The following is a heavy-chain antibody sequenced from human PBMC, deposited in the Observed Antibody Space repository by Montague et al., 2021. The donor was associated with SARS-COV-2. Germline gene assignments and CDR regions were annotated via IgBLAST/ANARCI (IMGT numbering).Heavy chain of an antibody. J-gene: IGHJ2*01. V-gene: IGHV3-30-3*01. Sequence: SLRLSCAASGFTFSSYAMHWVRQAPGKGLEWVAVISYDGSNKYYADSVKGRFTISSDNSKNTLYLQMNSLRAEDTAVYYCARAQPFHGYPHYFDLWGRGTLVTVSS. CDR1: GFTFSSYA. CDR3: ARAQPFHGYPHYFDL. D-gene: IGHD5-24*01. CDR2: ISYDGSNK.